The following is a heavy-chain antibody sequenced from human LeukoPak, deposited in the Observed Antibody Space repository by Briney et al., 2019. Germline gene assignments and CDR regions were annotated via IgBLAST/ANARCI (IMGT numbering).Heavy chain of an antibody. Sequence: GGSLRLSRAASGFTFSSYWMHWVRQAPGKGLVWVSRINSDGSSTSYADSVKGRFTISRDNAKNTLYLQMNSLRAEDTAVYYCASVRFGELWDDAFDIWGQGTTVTVSS. V-gene: IGHV3-74*01. J-gene: IGHJ3*02. CDR1: GFTFSSYW. CDR2: INSDGSST. D-gene: IGHD3-10*01. CDR3: ASVRFGELWDDAFDI.